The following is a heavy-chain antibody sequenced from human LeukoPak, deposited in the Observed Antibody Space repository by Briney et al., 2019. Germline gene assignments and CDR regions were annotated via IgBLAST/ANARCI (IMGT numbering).Heavy chain of an antibody. CDR2: IASDGSHT. J-gene: IGHJ4*02. V-gene: IGHV3-30-3*01. D-gene: IGHD3/OR15-3a*01. CDR3: AKVGIFGLVTYYFDY. CDR1: GFTFSSYF. Sequence: GRSLRLSCAASGFTFSSYFMHWVRQAPGKGLEWVADIASDGSHTFYVESVKGRFTISRDNSKNTLYLQMNSLKAEDTAFYYCAKVGIFGLVTYYFDYWGQGTLVTVSS.